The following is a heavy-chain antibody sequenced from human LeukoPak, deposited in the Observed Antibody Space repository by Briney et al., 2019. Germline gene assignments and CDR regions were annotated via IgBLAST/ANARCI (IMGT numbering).Heavy chain of an antibody. Sequence: SETLSLTCAVYGGSFSGYYWSWIRQPPGKGLEWIGEINHSGSTNYNPSLKSRVTISVDTSKNQFSLKLSSVTAADTAVYYCARGGGATTVTHYGMDVRGQGTTVTVSS. CDR3: ARGGGATTVTHYGMDV. CDR2: INHSGST. D-gene: IGHD4-11*01. J-gene: IGHJ6*02. CDR1: GGSFSGYY. V-gene: IGHV4-34*01.